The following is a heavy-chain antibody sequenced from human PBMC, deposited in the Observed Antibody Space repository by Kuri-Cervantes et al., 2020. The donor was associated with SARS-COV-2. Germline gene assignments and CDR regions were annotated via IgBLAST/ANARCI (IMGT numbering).Heavy chain of an antibody. CDR2: IYSGGSST. D-gene: IGHD3-10*01. CDR1: GFTFSSYA. CDR3: AKFAKVLLWFGDHYYFDY. J-gene: IGHJ4*02. Sequence: GGSLRLSCAASGFTFSSYAMSWVRQAPGKGLEWVSVIYSGGSSTYYEDSVKGRFTISRDNSKNTLYLQMNSLRAEDTAVYYCAKFAKVLLWFGDHYYFDYWGQGTLVTVSS. V-gene: IGHV3-23*03.